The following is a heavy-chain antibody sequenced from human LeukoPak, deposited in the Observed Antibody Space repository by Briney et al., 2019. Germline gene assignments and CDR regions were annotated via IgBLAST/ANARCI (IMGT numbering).Heavy chain of an antibody. CDR2: MNPNSGNT. CDR1: GYTFTSYD. V-gene: IGHV1-8*01. D-gene: IGHD3-16*01. Sequence: VASVKVSFKASGYTFTSYDINWVRQATGQGLEWMGWMNPNSGNTGYAQKFQGRVTMTRNTSISTAYMELSSLRSEDTAVYCCARGRGGVNNWFDPWGQGTLVTVSS. J-gene: IGHJ5*02. CDR3: ARGRGGVNNWFDP.